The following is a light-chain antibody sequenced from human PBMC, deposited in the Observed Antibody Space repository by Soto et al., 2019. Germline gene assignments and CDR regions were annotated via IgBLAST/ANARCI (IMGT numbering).Light chain of an antibody. V-gene: IGLV2-14*01. CDR3: SSYTSSSTPV. CDR1: SSDVGGYNY. J-gene: IGLJ1*01. CDR2: DVR. Sequence: QSALTQPASVSGSPGQSITISCTGTSSDVGGYNYVSWYQQHPGKAPKLMIYDVRNRPSGVSNRFSGSKSGNTASLTISGLQAEDEADYYCSSYTSSSTPVFGTGTQLTVL.